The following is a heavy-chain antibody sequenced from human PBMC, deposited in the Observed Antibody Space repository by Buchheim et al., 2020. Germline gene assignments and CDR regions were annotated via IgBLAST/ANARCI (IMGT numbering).Heavy chain of an antibody. V-gene: IGHV4-34*01. CDR2: INHSGST. CDR3: ARGQLVGAAPGNWFNP. J-gene: IGHJ5*02. D-gene: IGHD2-15*01. CDR1: GGSFSGYY. Sequence: QVQLQQWGAGLLKPSETLSLTSAVYGGSFSGYYWSWIRQPPGKGLEWIGEINHSGSTNYNPSLKSRVTISVDTPKNQFSLKLRCVTAADTAVYYCARGQLVGAAPGNWFNPGGQGTL.